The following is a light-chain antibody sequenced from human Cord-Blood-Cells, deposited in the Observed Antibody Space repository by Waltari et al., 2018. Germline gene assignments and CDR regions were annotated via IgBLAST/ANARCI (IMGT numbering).Light chain of an antibody. J-gene: IGLJ3*02. CDR3: CSYAGSYTWV. V-gene: IGLV2-11*01. Sequence: QSALTQPRSVSGSPGQSVTISCTGTSSDVGGYNYVSWYQQHPGTAPKLMMYDVSKRPSGGPDRCSGSKSGNTASLTISGLQAEDEADYYCCSYAGSYTWVFGGGTKLTVL. CDR1: SSDVGGYNY. CDR2: DVS.